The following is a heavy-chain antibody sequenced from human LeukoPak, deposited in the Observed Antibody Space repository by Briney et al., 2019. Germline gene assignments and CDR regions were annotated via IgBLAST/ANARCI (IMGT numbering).Heavy chain of an antibody. CDR1: GGSFSGYY. Sequence: SETLSLTCAVYGGSFSGYYWSWIRPPPGKGLEWIGEINHSGSTNYNPSLKSRVTISVDTSKNQFSLKLSPVTAADTAVYYCASQGYDSSGYLRYWGQGTLVTVSS. J-gene: IGHJ4*02. CDR2: INHSGST. CDR3: ASQGYDSSGYLRY. V-gene: IGHV4-34*01. D-gene: IGHD3-22*01.